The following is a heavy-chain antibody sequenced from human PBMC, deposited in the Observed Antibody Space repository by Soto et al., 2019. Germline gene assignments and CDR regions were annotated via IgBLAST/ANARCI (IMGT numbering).Heavy chain of an antibody. Sequence: SETLFRTCTVSGGSIISSSYYWGWIRQPPGEGLEWIGSIYYGGSTYYNPSLKSRVTISVYTSKNKFSLKLSSVTAAETAVYYCARLAAAVFFEYWGEGTLV. CDR2: IYYGGST. CDR3: ARLAAAVFFEY. J-gene: IGHJ4*02. D-gene: IGHD6-25*01. V-gene: IGHV4-39*01. CDR1: GGSIISSSYY.